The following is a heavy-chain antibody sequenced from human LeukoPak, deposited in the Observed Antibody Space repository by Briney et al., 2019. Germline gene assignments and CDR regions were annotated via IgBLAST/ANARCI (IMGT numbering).Heavy chain of an antibody. V-gene: IGHV3-74*01. CDR2: INSDGSWT. J-gene: IGHJ4*02. D-gene: IGHD2/OR15-2a*01. Sequence: GGSPRLSCAASGNYWMHWVRQAPGKGLVWVSHINSDGSWTSYADSVKGRFTISKDNAKNTVYLQMNSLRAEDTAVYYCVSFYETYWGRGTLVTVSS. CDR3: VSFYETY. CDR1: GNYW.